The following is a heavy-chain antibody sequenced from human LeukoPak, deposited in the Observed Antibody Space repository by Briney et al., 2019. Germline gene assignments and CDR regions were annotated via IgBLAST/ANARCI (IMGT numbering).Heavy chain of an antibody. D-gene: IGHD3-22*01. CDR2: INGGNGNT. V-gene: IGHV1-3*01. CDR1: GYTFTSCA. J-gene: IGHJ4*02. CDR3: ARGASDDYYDSSGYYFY. Sequence: ASVKVSCKASGYTFTSCAMHWVRQAPGQRLEWMGWINGGNGNTKYSQKFQGRVTITRDTSASTAYMELSSLRSEDTAVYYCARGASDDYYDSSGYYFYWGQGTLVTVSS.